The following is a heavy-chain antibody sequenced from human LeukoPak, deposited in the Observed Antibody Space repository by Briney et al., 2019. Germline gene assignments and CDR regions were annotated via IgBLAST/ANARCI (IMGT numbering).Heavy chain of an antibody. D-gene: IGHD3-3*01. Sequence: ASVKVSCKASGYTFTSYYMHWVRQAPGQGLEWMGIINPSGGSTSYTQKFQGRVTMTRDTSTSTVYMELNSLRSEDTAVYYCARASFGVGLYYYYGMDVWGQGTTVTVSS. V-gene: IGHV1-46*01. CDR1: GYTFTSYY. CDR2: INPSGGST. J-gene: IGHJ6*02. CDR3: ARASFGVGLYYYYGMDV.